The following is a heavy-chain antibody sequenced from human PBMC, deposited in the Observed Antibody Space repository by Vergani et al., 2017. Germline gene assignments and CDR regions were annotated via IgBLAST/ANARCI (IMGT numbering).Heavy chain of an antibody. CDR2: VSGSSATP. Sequence: EVQLLESGGGLVQPGGSLRLSCEASGFSFPGYAMSWVRQAPGKGLEWVSSVSGSSATPYYADSVKGRFIISRDNSKNTLHLQMNSLRAEDTAVYYCARDPRFLEWFRYTPDYFDYWGQGTLVTVSS. CDR1: GFSFPGYA. CDR3: ARDPRFLEWFRYTPDYFDY. J-gene: IGHJ4*02. D-gene: IGHD3-3*01. V-gene: IGHV3-23*01.